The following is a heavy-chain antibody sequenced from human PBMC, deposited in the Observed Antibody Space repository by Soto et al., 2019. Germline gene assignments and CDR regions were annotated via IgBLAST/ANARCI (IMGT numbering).Heavy chain of an antibody. CDR3: ARPEGGYGGTFNWFDP. CDR1: GGSISSGGYY. J-gene: IGHJ5*02. D-gene: IGHD2-15*01. Sequence: KASETLSLTCTVSGGSISSGGYYWSWIRQHPGKGLEWIGYIYYSGSTYYNPSLKSRVTISVDTSKNQFSLKLSSVTAADTAVYYCARPEGGYGGTFNWFDPWGQGTLVTVSS. V-gene: IGHV4-31*03. CDR2: IYYSGST.